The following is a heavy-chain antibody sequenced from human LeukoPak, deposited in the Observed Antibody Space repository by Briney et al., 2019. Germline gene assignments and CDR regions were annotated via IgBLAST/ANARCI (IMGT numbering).Heavy chain of an antibody. CDR2: IYYNGST. V-gene: IGHV4-30-4*08. Sequence: PSQTLSLTCTVSGGSISSGDYYWSWIRQPPGKGLEWIGYIYYNGSTYYNPSLKSRVTISVDTSKNQFSLKLSSVTAADTAVYYCARHSRPANWFDPWGQGTLVTVSS. CDR3: ARHSRPANWFDP. J-gene: IGHJ5*02. CDR1: GGSISSGDYY.